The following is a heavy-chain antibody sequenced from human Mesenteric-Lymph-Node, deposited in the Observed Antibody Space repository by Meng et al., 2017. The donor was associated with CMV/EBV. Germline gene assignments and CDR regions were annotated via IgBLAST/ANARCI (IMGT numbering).Heavy chain of an antibody. CDR1: SASIRSYY. Sequence: SETLSLTCTVSSASIRSYYWSWIRQPPGKGLEWIGYIYYGGSTSYNPSLMSRVTISADTSKNQVSLKLRFVTAADTAVYYCARGQLVLWGLRNYYYGMDVWGQGTTVTVSS. D-gene: IGHD6-13*01. CDR3: ARGQLVLWGLRNYYYGMDV. V-gene: IGHV4-59*01. CDR2: IYYGGST. J-gene: IGHJ6*02.